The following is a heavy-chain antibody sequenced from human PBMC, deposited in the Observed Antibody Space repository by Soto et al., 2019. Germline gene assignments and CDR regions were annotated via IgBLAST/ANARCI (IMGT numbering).Heavy chain of an antibody. D-gene: IGHD3-10*01. J-gene: IGHJ6*02. Sequence: PSQTLSLTCAISGDSVSSSSVTWNWIRESPSRGLEWLGRTYYRSKWYNDYAESVKSRITINPDTSKNQFSLHLSSVTAADTALYYCARQGFGRIHGLVDVWGQGTTVTGSS. CDR3: ARQGFGRIHGLVDV. CDR2: TYYRSKWYN. CDR1: GDSVSSSSVT. V-gene: IGHV6-1*01.